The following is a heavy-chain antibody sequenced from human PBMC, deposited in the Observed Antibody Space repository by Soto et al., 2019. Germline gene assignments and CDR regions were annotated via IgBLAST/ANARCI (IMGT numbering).Heavy chain of an antibody. J-gene: IGHJ6*02. CDR1: GGSISSGGYY. D-gene: IGHD6-13*01. CDR2: IYYSGST. V-gene: IGHV4-31*03. CDR3: ARDRVRSWPRLGSYYYYYGMDV. Sequence: PSETLSLTCTVSGGSISSGGYYWSWIRQHPGKGLEWIGYIYYSGSTYYNPSLKSRVTISVDTSKNQFSLKLSSVTAADTAVYDCARDRVRSWPRLGSYYYYYGMDVWGQGTTVTVSS.